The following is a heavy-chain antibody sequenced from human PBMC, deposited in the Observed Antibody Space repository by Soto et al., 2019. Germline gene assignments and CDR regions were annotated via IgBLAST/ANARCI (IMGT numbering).Heavy chain of an antibody. Sequence: EVQLWESGGGLVQPGGSLKISCAASGFTFSSYSMNWVRQAPGKGLEWVSSISSSSSYIYYADSVKGRFTISRDNAKNSLYLQMNSLRAEDTAVYYCASLNIAVAGTDYWGQGTLVTVSS. J-gene: IGHJ4*02. CDR1: GFTFSSYS. D-gene: IGHD6-19*01. CDR3: ASLNIAVAGTDY. CDR2: ISSSSSYI. V-gene: IGHV3-21*01.